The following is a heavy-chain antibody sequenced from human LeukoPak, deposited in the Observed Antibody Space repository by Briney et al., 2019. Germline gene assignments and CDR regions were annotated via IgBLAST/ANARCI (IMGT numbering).Heavy chain of an antibody. CDR2: IYYSGST. D-gene: IGHD3-3*01. CDR1: GGSISSSSYY. CDR3: ARELTEWGYYFDY. V-gene: IGHV4-39*07. J-gene: IGHJ4*02. Sequence: SETLSLTCTVSGGSISSSSYYWGWIRQPPGKGLEWIGSIYYSGSTYYNPSLKSRVTISVDRSKNQFSLKLSSVTAADTAVYYCARELTEWGYYFDYWGQGTLVTVSS.